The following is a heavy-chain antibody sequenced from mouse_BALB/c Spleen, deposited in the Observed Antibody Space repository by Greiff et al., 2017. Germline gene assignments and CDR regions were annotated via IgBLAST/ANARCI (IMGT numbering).Heavy chain of an antibody. V-gene: IGHV1-82*01. CDR3: ARSEYGNYFAY. CDR1: GYAFSSSW. Sequence: VQLQQSGPELVKPGASVKISCKASGYAFSSSWMNWVKQRPGQGLEWIGRIYPGDGDTNYNGKFKGKATLTADKSSSTAYMQLSSLTSVDSAVYFCARSEYGNYFAYWGQGTLVTVSA. J-gene: IGHJ3*01. CDR2: IYPGDGDT. D-gene: IGHD2-10*02.